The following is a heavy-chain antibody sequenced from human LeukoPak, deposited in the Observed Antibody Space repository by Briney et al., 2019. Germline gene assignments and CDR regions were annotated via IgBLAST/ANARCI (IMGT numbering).Heavy chain of an antibody. V-gene: IGHV1-69*01. Sequence: GASVKVSCKASGGSFTFTSHAITWVRQAPGQGLEWMAGIIPIYGSPSYAQRFQGRVTITSDESARTVYMELSSLRSEDTAVYYCAGFFYDNSHDAFDLWGQGTIVTVSS. CDR2: IIPIYGSP. CDR1: GGSFTFTSHA. CDR3: AGFFYDNSHDAFDL. J-gene: IGHJ3*01. D-gene: IGHD3-22*01.